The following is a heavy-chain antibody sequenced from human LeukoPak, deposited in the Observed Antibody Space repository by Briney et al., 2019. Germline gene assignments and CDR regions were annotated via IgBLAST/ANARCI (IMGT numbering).Heavy chain of an antibody. CDR2: ISGSGGST. J-gene: IGHJ4*02. CDR3: AKVLWFGEYYFDY. Sequence: GGSLRLSCAASGFTFSSYAMSWVRQAPGKGLEWVSAISGSGGSTYYADSVKGRFTISRDNSKNTLYLQMSSLRAEDTAVYYCAKVLWFGEYYFDYWGQGTLVTVSS. CDR1: GFTFSSYA. D-gene: IGHD3-10*01. V-gene: IGHV3-23*01.